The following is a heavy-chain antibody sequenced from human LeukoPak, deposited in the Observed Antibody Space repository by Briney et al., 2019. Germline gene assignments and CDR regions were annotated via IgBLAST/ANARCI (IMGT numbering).Heavy chain of an antibody. CDR3: AKDKGYSYGFLIDY. Sequence: GGSLRLSCAASGFTFDDYAMHWVRHAPGKGLEWVSLISGDGGSTYYADSVKGRFTISRDNSKNSLYLQMNSLRTEDTALYYCAKDKGYSYGFLIDYWGQGTLVTVSS. CDR1: GFTFDDYA. D-gene: IGHD5-18*01. J-gene: IGHJ4*02. V-gene: IGHV3-43*02. CDR2: ISGDGGST.